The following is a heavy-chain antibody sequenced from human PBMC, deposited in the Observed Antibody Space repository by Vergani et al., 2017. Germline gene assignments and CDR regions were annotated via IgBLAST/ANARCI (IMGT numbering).Heavy chain of an antibody. CDR3: AREEKIGITFGGVIVAQGAFDI. J-gene: IGHJ3*02. D-gene: IGHD3-16*02. CDR1: GGTFSSSA. CDR2: IIPIFGTA. Sequence: QVQLVQSGAEVKKPGSSVKVSCKASGGTFSSSAISWVRQAPGQGLEWMGGIIPIFGTANYAQKFQGRVTITADESTSTAYMELSSLRSEDTAVYYCAREEKIGITFGGVIVAQGAFDIWGQGTMVTVSS. V-gene: IGHV1-69*12.